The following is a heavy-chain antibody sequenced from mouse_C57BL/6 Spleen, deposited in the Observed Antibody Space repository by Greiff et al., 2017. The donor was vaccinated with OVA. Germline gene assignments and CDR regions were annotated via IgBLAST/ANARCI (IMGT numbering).Heavy chain of an antibody. J-gene: IGHJ4*01. Sequence: QVQLQQSGAELVKPGASVKLSCKASGYTFTSYWMQWVKQRPGQGLEWIGEIDPSDSYTNYNQKFKGKATLTVDTSSSTAYMQLSSLTSEDSAVYYCARRGLPGGMDYWGQGTSVTVSS. D-gene: IGHD2-10*01. CDR2: IDPSDSYT. CDR1: GYTFTSYW. V-gene: IGHV1-50*01. CDR3: ARRGLPGGMDY.